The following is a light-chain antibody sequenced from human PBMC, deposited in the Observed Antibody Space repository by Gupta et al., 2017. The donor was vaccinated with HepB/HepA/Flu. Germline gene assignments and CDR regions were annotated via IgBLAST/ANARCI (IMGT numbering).Light chain of an antibody. CDR1: QSVRSSY. Sequence: EIVLTQSPGTLSLSPGERATLSCRASQSVRSSYLAWYQQKPGQAPSLLIYGASSRATGIPDRFSGSGSGTDFTLTISRLEPEDFAVYYCQQYGSSPPLTFGGGTKVEIK. V-gene: IGKV3-20*01. CDR2: GAS. J-gene: IGKJ4*01. CDR3: QQYGSSPPLT.